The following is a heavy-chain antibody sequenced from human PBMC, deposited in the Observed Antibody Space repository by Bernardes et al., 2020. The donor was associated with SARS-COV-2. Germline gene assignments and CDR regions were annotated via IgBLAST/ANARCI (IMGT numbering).Heavy chain of an antibody. D-gene: IGHD2-15*01. CDR1: GYIFINNW. CDR3: ARRQTNCTGGRCYSGGMDV. V-gene: IGHV5-51*01. J-gene: IGHJ6*02. Sequence: GESLTISCKASGYIFINNWIAWVRQMPGTGLEWMGTIYPGDSDTRYSPSFQGQVTVSADKSTNTAYLQWSSLKASDTAMYYCARRQTNCTGGRCYSGGMDVWGQGTTVTVSS. CDR2: IYPGDSDT.